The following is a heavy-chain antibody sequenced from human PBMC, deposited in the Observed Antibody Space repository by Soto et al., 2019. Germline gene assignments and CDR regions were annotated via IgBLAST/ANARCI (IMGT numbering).Heavy chain of an antibody. Sequence: SETLSLTCIVSGVSVTSYTWSWVRQPANKGLEWIGRVFSSVSATYNPSLKSRVSISMDTAEKRISLKLDSVTAADAGVYFCARDGMTNGDTWGQGTLVTVSA. CDR2: VFSSVSA. V-gene: IGHV4-4*07. D-gene: IGHD2-21*02. J-gene: IGHJ4*02. CDR1: GVSVTSYT. CDR3: ARDGMTNGDT.